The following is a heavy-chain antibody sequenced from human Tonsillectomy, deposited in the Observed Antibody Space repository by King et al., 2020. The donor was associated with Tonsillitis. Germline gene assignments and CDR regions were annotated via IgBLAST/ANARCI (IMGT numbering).Heavy chain of an antibody. CDR2: IIPFANRA. V-gene: IGHV1-69*02. D-gene: IGHD4-17*01. CDR1: GGTLSSYS. CDR3: ARVIGDPNYFPS. J-gene: IGHJ4*02. Sequence: VQLVQSGAEMRKPGSSVKVSCKASGGTLSSYSITWVRQAPGHGLEWMGRIIPFANRANYAQKFQGRLTFTADTSTRTVFMELTSLRPDDTAVYYCARVIGDPNYFPSWGQGTLIAVSS.